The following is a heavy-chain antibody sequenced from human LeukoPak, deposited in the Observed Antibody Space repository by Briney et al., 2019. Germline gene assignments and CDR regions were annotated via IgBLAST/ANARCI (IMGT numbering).Heavy chain of an antibody. J-gene: IGHJ4*02. CDR1: GDSVSSNSAA. D-gene: IGHD4-23*01. CDR3: ARDYGGQFDY. V-gene: IGHV6-1*01. Sequence: SQTPSLTCALSGDSVSSNSAALDWIRQSPSRGLEWLGRTYYRSKWYNDYAVSVKSRITINPDTSKNQFSLHLNSVTPEDTAVYYCARDYGGQFDYWGQGTLVTVST. CDR2: TYYRSKWYN.